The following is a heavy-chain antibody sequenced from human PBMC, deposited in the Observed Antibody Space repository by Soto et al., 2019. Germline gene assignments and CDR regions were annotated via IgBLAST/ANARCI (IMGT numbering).Heavy chain of an antibody. D-gene: IGHD2-21*01. V-gene: IGHV3-53*01. CDR3: ARELRWGDDSYSGMDV. CDR1: GFTVSSNY. J-gene: IGHJ6*02. Sequence: GGSLRLSCAASGFTVSSNYMSWVRQAPGKGLEWVSLIYSGGNTYYADSVKGRFTISRDNSKNTLYLQMNSLRTEDTAVYYCARELRWGDDSYSGMDVWGQGTTVTVSS. CDR2: IYSGGNT.